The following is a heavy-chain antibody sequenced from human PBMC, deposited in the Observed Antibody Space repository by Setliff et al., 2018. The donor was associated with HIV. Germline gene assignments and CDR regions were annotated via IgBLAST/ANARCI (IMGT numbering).Heavy chain of an antibody. D-gene: IGHD3-10*01. V-gene: IGHV4-59*01. J-gene: IGHJ4*02. Sequence: KPSETLSLTCTVSGGSISSYYWSWIRQPPGKGLEWIGYIYYTGSTNYNPSLKSRVTISVDTSKNQFSLKLSSVTAADTAVYYCARSLYYHGSGRSYFDYWGQGTLVTVSS. CDR2: IYYTGST. CDR1: GGSISSYY. CDR3: ARSLYYHGSGRSYFDY.